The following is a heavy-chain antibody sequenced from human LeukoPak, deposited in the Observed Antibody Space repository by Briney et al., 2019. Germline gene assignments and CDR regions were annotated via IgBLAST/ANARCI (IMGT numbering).Heavy chain of an antibody. J-gene: IGHJ4*02. Sequence: SETLSLTCTVSGGSVSSGSYYWSWIRQPPGKGLEWIGEINHSGSTNYNPSLKSRVTISVDTSKNQFSLKLSSVTAADTAVYYCARTGAVTAIFDYWGQGTLVTVSS. CDR3: ARTGAVTAIFDY. CDR2: INHSGST. V-gene: IGHV4-39*07. D-gene: IGHD2-21*02. CDR1: GGSVSSGSYY.